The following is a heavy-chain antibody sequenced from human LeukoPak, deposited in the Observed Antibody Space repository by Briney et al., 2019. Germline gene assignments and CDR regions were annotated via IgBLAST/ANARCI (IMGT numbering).Heavy chain of an antibody. CDR1: EFTFSSYA. Sequence: GGSLRLSCAASEFTFSSYAMNWVRQAPGKGLEWVSSISGTTGNTYYADSVKGRFTISRDNSKNTLFLQMNSLRAEDTAIYYCAFPAHHWLVRGAFDIWGQGTMVTVSS. D-gene: IGHD6-19*01. CDR3: AFPAHHWLVRGAFDI. V-gene: IGHV3-23*01. J-gene: IGHJ3*02. CDR2: ISGTTGNT.